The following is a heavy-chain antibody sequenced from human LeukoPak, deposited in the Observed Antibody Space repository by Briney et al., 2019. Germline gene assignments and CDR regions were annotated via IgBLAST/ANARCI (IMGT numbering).Heavy chain of an antibody. J-gene: IGHJ4*02. V-gene: IGHV4-39*01. CDR2: IYYSGST. CDR3: ARLRQLYFDY. D-gene: IGHD6-13*01. CDR1: GGSISSSSYY. Sequence: SETLSLTCTVSGGSISSSSYYWGWIRQPPGKGLEWIGSIYYSGSTYYNPSLKSRVTISVDTSKNQFSLKLSSVTAADTAVYYCARLRQLYFDYWGQGTLVTVSS.